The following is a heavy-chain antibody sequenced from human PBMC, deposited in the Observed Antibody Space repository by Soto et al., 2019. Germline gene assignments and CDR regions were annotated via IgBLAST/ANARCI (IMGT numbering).Heavy chain of an antibody. J-gene: IGHJ6*02. CDR1: GGSISRYY. D-gene: IGHD2-15*01. CDR2: MYNTGST. CDR3: ARKELVVANLYYGMDV. Sequence: SETLSLTCTVSGGSISRYYWSWIRQPPGKGLEWIGYMYNTGSTVYNPPFKSRVTISVDTSKNQFSLKLSSVTAADTAVYYCARKELVVANLYYGMDVWGQGTTVTVSS. V-gene: IGHV4-59*01.